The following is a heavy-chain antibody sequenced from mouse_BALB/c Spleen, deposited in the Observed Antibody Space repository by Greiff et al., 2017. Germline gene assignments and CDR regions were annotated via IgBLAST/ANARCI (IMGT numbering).Heavy chain of an antibody. J-gene: IGHJ4*01. CDR3: NARGYEYAMDY. CDR2: IDPANGNT. Sequence: VQLQQSGAELVKPGASVKLSCTASGFNIKDTYMHWVKQRPEQGLEWIGRIDPANGNTKYDPKFQGKATITADTSSNTAYLQLSSLTSEDTAVYYCNARGYEYAMDYWGQGTSVTVSS. V-gene: IGHV14-3*02. CDR1: GFNIKDTY. D-gene: IGHD2-14*01.